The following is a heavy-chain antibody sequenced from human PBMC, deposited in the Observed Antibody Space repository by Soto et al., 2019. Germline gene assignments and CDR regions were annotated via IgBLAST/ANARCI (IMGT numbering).Heavy chain of an antibody. J-gene: IGHJ4*02. Sequence: PGGSLRLSCAASGLTFDDYGMNWVRQAPGKRLEWVSFISFSGNTIYYADSVRGRFTISRDNAKSTLFLQMNSLRDDDTATYYCARRLDPLQYSDYWGRGTLVTVSS. V-gene: IGHV3-48*02. CDR1: GLTFDDYG. D-gene: IGHD5-18*01. CDR2: ISFSGNTI. CDR3: ARRLDPLQYSDY.